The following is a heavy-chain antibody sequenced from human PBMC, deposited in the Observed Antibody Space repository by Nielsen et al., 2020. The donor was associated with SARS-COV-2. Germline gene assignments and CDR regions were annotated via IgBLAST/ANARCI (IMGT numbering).Heavy chain of an antibody. J-gene: IGHJ3*01. D-gene: IGHD2-21*02. Sequence: GGSLRLSCAASRFTFSSYGMHWVRQAPGKGLEWVAVISYDGSFNYYADSVKGRFTISRDNSKNTLYLQMNSLRAEDTAVYYCAKGDRYCGGDCYADAFVFWGQGTMVTV. CDR3: AKGDRYCGGDCYADAFVF. V-gene: IGHV3-30*18. CDR2: ISYDGSFN. CDR1: RFTFSSYG.